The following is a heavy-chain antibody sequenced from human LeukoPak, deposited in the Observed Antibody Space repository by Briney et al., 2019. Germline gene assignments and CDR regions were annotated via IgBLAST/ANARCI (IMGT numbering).Heavy chain of an antibody. Sequence: GASVKVSCKASGYTFTGYYMHWVGQAHAQGLEWMGWMNPNSGGTNYGQKFQGRVTMTRDTSISTAYMELSRMRSDDTALYYCARTTAGSLIAVAGGGAFDIWGQGTMVTVSS. CDR3: ARTTAGSLIAVAGGGAFDI. CDR1: GYTFTGYY. D-gene: IGHD6-19*01. CDR2: MNPNSGGT. V-gene: IGHV1-2*02. J-gene: IGHJ3*02.